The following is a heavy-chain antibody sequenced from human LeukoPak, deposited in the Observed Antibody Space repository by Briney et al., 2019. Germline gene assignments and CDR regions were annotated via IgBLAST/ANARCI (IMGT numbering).Heavy chain of an antibody. Sequence: PGGSLRLSCAASGFTFDDYAMHWVRQAPGKGLEWVSGISWNSGSIGYADSVKGRFTISRDNAKNSLYLQMNSLRAEDTAVYYCAKLDFDYWGQGTPVTVSS. CDR3: AKLDFDY. J-gene: IGHJ4*02. CDR1: GFTFDDYA. CDR2: ISWNSGSI. V-gene: IGHV3-9*01.